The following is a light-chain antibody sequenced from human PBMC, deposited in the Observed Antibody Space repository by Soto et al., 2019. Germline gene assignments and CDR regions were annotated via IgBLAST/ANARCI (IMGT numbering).Light chain of an antibody. V-gene: IGKV1-5*01. CDR1: QSINKW. CDR2: DAA. Sequence: IQMTQSPSTLSASVGDRVTITCRAIQSINKWVAWFQQKSGRAPKLLIYDAATLQSGVPSRFSGTGSGTDFSLTISSLQPEDFATYYCQQYNIGYTFGQGTRLDIK. CDR3: QQYNIGYT. J-gene: IGKJ2*01.